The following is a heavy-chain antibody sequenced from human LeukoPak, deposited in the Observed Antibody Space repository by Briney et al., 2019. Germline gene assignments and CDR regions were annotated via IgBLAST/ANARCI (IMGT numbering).Heavy chain of an antibody. CDR2: ISFDGKNK. Sequence: GGSLRLSCATSGFFFSSHGLHWVRQAPGQGLEWLAVISFDGKNKFYADSVKGRFTISRDNSKNTLYLQMNSLRAEDTSVYYCARWSQFGSSSVGAHHFDHWGQGTLVTFSS. D-gene: IGHD6-6*01. J-gene: IGHJ4*02. CDR1: GFFFSSHG. CDR3: ARWSQFGSSSVGAHHFDH. V-gene: IGHV3-30*04.